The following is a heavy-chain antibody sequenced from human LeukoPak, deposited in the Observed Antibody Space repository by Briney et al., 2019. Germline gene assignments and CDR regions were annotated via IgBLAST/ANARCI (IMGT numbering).Heavy chain of an antibody. Sequence: SETLSLTCAVYGGSFSGYYWSWLRQPPGKGLEWIGEINHSGSTNYNPSLKSRVTISVDTSKNQFSLKLSSVTAADTAVYYCARGPFRSEQQLVRGFDYWGQGTLVTVSS. D-gene: IGHD6-13*01. J-gene: IGHJ4*02. CDR1: GGSFSGYY. CDR3: ARGPFRSEQQLVRGFDY. CDR2: INHSGST. V-gene: IGHV4-34*01.